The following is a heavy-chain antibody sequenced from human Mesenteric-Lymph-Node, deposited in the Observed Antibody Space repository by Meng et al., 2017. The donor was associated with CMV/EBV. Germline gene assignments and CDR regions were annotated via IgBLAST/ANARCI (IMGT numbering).Heavy chain of an antibody. J-gene: IGHJ4*02. D-gene: IGHD3-10*01. CDR3: ARRASGSYRVCDF. V-gene: IGHV3-7*01. CDR2: IKQDGSEK. CDR1: GFTFRSYW. Sequence: GGSLRLSCAPSGFTFRSYWMMWVRQAPGRGLEWVANIKQDGSEKYYVDSVKGRFTISRDNAKNSLYLQMNSLRAEDTAVYYCARRASGSYRVCDFWGQGILVTVSS.